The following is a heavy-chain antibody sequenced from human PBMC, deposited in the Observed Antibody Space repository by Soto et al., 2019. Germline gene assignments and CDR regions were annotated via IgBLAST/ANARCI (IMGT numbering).Heavy chain of an antibody. J-gene: IGHJ4*02. Sequence: PGGSLRLSCAASGFTFSSYGMHWVRQAPGKGLEWVAVISYDGSNKYYADSVKGRFTISRDNSKNTLYLQMNSLRAEDTAVYYCARDQGDSSSWAANSGQGTLVTVSS. CDR2: ISYDGSNK. D-gene: IGHD6-13*01. CDR1: GFTFSSYG. V-gene: IGHV3-30*03. CDR3: ARDQGDSSSWAAN.